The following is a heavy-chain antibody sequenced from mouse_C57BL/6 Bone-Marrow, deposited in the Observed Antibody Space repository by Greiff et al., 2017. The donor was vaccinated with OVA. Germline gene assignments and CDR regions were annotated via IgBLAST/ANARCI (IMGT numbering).Heavy chain of an antibody. V-gene: IGHV5-9-1*02. J-gene: IGHJ3*01. CDR1: GFTFSSYA. D-gene: IGHD2-3*01. CDR3: SREIYDGAWFAY. Sequence: EVKLVESGEGLVKPGGSLKLSCAASGFTFSSYAMSWVRQTPEKRLEWVAYISSGGDYIYYADTVKGRFTISRDNARNSLYLQMSSLKSEDTAMYYCSREIYDGAWFAYWGQGTLVTVSA. CDR2: ISSGGDYI.